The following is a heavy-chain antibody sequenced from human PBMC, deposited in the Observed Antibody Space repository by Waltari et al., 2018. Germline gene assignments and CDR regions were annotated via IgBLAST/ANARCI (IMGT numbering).Heavy chain of an antibody. D-gene: IGHD3-22*01. CDR2: IIPIFGTA. CDR3: ALVVVIIDDAFDI. J-gene: IGHJ3*02. CDR1: GGTFSSYA. V-gene: IGHV1-69*01. Sequence: QVQLVQSGAEVKKPGSSVKVSCKASGGTFSSYAISWLRQAPGQGLEWRGGIIPIFGTANYAQKFQGRVTITADESTSTAYMELSSLRSEDTAVYYCALVVVIIDDAFDIWGQGTMVTVSS.